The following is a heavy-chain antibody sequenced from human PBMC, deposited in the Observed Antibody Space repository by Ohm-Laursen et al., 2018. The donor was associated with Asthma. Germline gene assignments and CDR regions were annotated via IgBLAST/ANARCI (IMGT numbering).Heavy chain of an antibody. J-gene: IGHJ4*02. D-gene: IGHD2-21*01. V-gene: IGHV1-18*04. Sequence: SVKVSCKASGYTVTSYAFSWVRQAPGQRPEWMGWIYIANTNYAPKFRDRVTLTTDTSTNTLYMDLRSLRSDDTAVYYCVRDVVDRFDHWGQGSLVIVSS. CDR3: VRDVVDRFDH. CDR2: IYIANT. CDR1: GYTVTSYA.